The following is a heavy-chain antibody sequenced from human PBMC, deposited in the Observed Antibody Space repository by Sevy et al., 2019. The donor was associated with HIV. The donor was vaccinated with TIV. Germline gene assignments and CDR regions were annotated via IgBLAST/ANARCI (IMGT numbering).Heavy chain of an antibody. CDR2: ISAYNGNT. D-gene: IGHD2-8*02. V-gene: IGHV1-18*01. CDR3: ARVLLKLLYWWPPSDYYLDY. Sequence: ASVKVSCKASGYTFTSYGISWVRQAPGQGLEWMGWISAYNGNTNYAQKLQGRVTMTTDTSTSTAYMELRSLRSDDTAVYYGARVLLKLLYWWPPSDYYLDYWGQGTLVTVSS. CDR1: GYTFTSYG. J-gene: IGHJ4*02.